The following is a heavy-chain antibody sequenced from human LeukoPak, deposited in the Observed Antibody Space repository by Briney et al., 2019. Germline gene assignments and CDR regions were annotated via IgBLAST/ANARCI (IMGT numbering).Heavy chain of an antibody. CDR3: AGPSDWFDY. V-gene: IGHV4-39*01. CDR2: INYSGNT. Sequence: SETLSLTCTVSGDSVNTRSNSWGWIRQPPGKGLEWLGTINYSGNTYSNPSLRSRVTIFLDTSKNQFSLNLSSVTAADTAVYYCAGPSDWFDYWGQGSLVTVSP. CDR1: GDSVNTRSNS. D-gene: IGHD2-21*02. J-gene: IGHJ4*02.